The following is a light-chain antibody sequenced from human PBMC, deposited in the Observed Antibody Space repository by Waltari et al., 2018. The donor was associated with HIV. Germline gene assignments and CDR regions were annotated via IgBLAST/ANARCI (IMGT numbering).Light chain of an antibody. CDR1: QEISSY. V-gene: IGKV1-9*01. Sequence: DIHLTQSPSFLPASVGDRVTITCRASQEISSYLAWYQQKPVKAPKLLIYAASTLQSGVPSRFSGSGSGTEFTLTISSLQPEVFATYYCQHLNSYPYTFGQGTKLEIK. CDR2: AAS. J-gene: IGKJ2*01. CDR3: QHLNSYPYT.